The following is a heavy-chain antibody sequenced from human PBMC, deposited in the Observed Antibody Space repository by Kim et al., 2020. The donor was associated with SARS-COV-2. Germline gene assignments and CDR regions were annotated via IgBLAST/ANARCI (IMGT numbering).Heavy chain of an antibody. CDR3: AKGERITMIVVVNLFGY. CDR1: GFTFSSYA. J-gene: IGHJ4*02. D-gene: IGHD3-22*01. V-gene: IGHV3-23*01. CDR2: ISGSGGST. Sequence: GGSLRLSCAASGFTFSSYAMSWVRQAPGKGLEWVSAISGSGGSTYYADSVKGRFTISRDNSKNTLYLQMNSLRAEDTAVYYCAKGERITMIVVVNLFGYWGQGPLVTVSS.